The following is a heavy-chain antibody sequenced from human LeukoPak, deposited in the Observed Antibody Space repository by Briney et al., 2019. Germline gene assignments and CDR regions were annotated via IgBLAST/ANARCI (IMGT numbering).Heavy chain of an antibody. CDR3: AKDRGSSSWYWFDP. J-gene: IGHJ5*02. Sequence: GGSLRLSCAASGFTFSSYGIHWVRQAPGKGLEWVAFIPYDGSNKYYADSVKGRFTISRDNSKNTLYLQMNSLRAEDTAIYYCAKDRGSSSWYWFDPWGQGTLVTVSS. D-gene: IGHD6-13*01. CDR1: GFTFSSYG. CDR2: IPYDGSNK. V-gene: IGHV3-30*02.